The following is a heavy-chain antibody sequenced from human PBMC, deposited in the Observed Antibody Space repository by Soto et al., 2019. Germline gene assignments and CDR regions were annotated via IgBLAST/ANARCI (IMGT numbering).Heavy chain of an antibody. V-gene: IGHV3-23*01. CDR2: ISISGGST. Sequence: VQLLESGGGLVQPGGSLRLSCTASGFTFSSYAMSWVRQAPGKGLEWVSSISISGGSTYYADSVKGRFTISRDNSKNTLYLQVNNLRAEDTAVYYCAKRGGTTPGAGYYYMDVWGKGTTVTVSS. J-gene: IGHJ6*03. CDR1: GFTFSSYA. D-gene: IGHD1-26*01. CDR3: AKRGGTTPGAGYYYMDV.